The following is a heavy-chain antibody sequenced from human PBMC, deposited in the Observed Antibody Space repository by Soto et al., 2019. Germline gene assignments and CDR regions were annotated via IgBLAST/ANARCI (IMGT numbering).Heavy chain of an antibody. V-gene: IGHV2-70*01. CDR2: IDWDDDK. CDR3: ARRDYYGSGSYPNGAFDI. J-gene: IGHJ3*02. CDR1: GFSLSTSGMC. Sequence: SGPTLVNPTQTLTLTCTFSGFSLSTSGMCVSWIRQPPGKALEWLALIDWDDDKYYSTSLKTRLTISKDTSKNQVVLTMTNMDPVDTATYYCARRDYYGSGSYPNGAFDIWGQGTIVTVSS. D-gene: IGHD3-10*01.